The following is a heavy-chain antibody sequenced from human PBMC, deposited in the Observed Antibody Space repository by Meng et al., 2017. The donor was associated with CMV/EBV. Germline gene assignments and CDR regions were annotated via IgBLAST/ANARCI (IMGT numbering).Heavy chain of an antibody. D-gene: IGHD3-10*01. V-gene: IGHV4-59*01. Sequence: SETLSLTCTVSGGSISSYYWSWIRQPPGKGLEWIGYIYYSGSTNYNPSLKSRVTISVDTSKNQFSLKLSSVTAADTAVYYCARDRRVRGVIGYYYYSMDVWGQGTTVTVSS. CDR1: GGSISSYY. CDR2: IYYSGST. CDR3: ARDRRVRGVIGYYYYSMDV. J-gene: IGHJ6*02.